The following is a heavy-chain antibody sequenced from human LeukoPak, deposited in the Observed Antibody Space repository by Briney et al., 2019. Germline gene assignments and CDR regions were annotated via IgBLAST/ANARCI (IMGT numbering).Heavy chain of an antibody. CDR3: ARHMVRGVTDY. Sequence: PSETLSLTCAVYGGSFSGYYWSWNRQPPGKGLEWIGEINHSGSTNYNPSLKSRVTISVDTSKNQFSLKLSSVTAADTAVYYCARHMVRGVTDYWGQGTLVTVSS. V-gene: IGHV4-34*01. D-gene: IGHD3-10*01. CDR1: GGSFSGYY. J-gene: IGHJ4*02. CDR2: INHSGST.